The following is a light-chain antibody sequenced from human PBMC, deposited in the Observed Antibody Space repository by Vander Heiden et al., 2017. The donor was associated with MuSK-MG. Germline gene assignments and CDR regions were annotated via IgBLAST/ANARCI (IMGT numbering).Light chain of an antibody. V-gene: IGKV2-30*01. CDR2: KVS. J-gene: IGKJ1*01. CDR3: MQGTHWPPT. CDR1: QRLLYCDVNTS. Sequence: DVVMTQSPLSLPVTLGQPASISCRSSQRLLYCDVNTSLNWFQQRPGQSPRRLIYKVSNRDSGVPERFSGSGSGTEFTLKISRVEAEDVGVYYCMQGTHWPPTFGQGTKVEIK.